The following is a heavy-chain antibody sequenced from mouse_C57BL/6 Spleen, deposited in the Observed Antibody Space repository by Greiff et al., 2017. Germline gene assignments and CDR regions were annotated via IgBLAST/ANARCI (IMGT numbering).Heavy chain of an antibody. D-gene: IGHD1-1*01. V-gene: IGHV1-80*01. J-gene: IGHJ2*01. CDR1: GYAFSSYW. Sequence: QVQLQQSGAELVKPGASVKISCKASGYAFSSYWMNWVKQRPGKGLEWIGQIYPGDGDTNYNGKFKGKATLTADKSSSTAYMQLSSLTSEDSAVYFCARMNYGSSKGYWGQGTTLTVSS. CDR3: ARMNYGSSKGY. CDR2: IYPGDGDT.